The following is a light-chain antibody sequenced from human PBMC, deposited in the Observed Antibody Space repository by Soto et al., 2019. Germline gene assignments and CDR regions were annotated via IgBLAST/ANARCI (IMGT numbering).Light chain of an antibody. J-gene: IGKJ2*03. V-gene: IGKV3-15*01. CDR1: QAISYN. CDR2: GAS. CDR3: QQYNDWPPIYS. Sequence: TVVTQSPGTLSVSPGERATMSCTASQAISYNVAWYQHFPGQAPRLLIHGASTRANGVPARFSGSGSGKEFTLTITSVQSEDFATYYCQQYNDWPPIYSFGRGTTLEI.